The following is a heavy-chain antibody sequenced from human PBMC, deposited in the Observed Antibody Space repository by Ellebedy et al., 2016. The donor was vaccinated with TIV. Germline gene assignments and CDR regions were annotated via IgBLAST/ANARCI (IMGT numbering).Heavy chain of an antibody. V-gene: IGHV3-30*18. D-gene: IGHD3-9*01. CDR1: GFTFSSYA. J-gene: IGHJ6*03. CDR3: AKVGILRYFDWAGDYYHMDV. Sequence: GGSLRLXXVASGFTFSSYAMHWVRQAPGKGLGWVAATSFDEGDKYYADSVRGRFTISKDNDKNTLSLQMNSLRPEDTAVYYCAKVGILRYFDWAGDYYHMDVWGKGTTVTVSS. CDR2: TSFDEGDK.